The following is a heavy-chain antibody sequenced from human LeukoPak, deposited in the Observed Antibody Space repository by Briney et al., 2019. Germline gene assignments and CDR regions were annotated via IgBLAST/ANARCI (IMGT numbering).Heavy chain of an antibody. J-gene: IGHJ3*02. CDR3: ARDSNYYDSSAHYDTFDI. CDR1: GFTFSTYW. Sequence: GGSLRLSCEASGFTFSTYWMTWVRQAPGKGLEWVANIKGDGSESHYVDSVRGRFTISRDNAKNSLYLQMSSLRAEDTAMYYCARDSNYYDSSAHYDTFDIWGQGTMVTVSS. D-gene: IGHD3-22*01. V-gene: IGHV3-7*01. CDR2: IKGDGSES.